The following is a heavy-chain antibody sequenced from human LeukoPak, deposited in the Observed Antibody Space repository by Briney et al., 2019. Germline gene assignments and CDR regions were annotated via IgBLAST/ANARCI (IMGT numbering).Heavy chain of an antibody. Sequence: SETLSLTCTVSGGSISSSSYYWGWIRQPPGKGLAWIGSIYYSGSTYYNPSLKSRVTIPVDTSKNQFSLKLSSVTAADTAVYYCARRSDVSAFDIWGQGTMVTVSS. CDR2: IYYSGST. CDR3: ARRSDVSAFDI. CDR1: GGSISSSSYY. V-gene: IGHV4-39*01. J-gene: IGHJ3*02.